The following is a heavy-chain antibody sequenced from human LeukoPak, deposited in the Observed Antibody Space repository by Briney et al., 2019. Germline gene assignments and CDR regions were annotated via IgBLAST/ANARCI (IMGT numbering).Heavy chain of an antibody. D-gene: IGHD6-13*01. J-gene: IGHJ4*02. V-gene: IGHV4-38-2*02. CDR1: GYSISSGYY. CDR3: AKDMDSSSWPFLPFDY. CDR2: IYHSGST. Sequence: NPSETLSLTCTVSGYSISSGYYWGWIRQPPGKGLEWIGSIYHSGSTYYNPSLKSRVTISVDTSKYQFSLKLSSVTAADTAVYYCAKDMDSSSWPFLPFDYWGQGTLVTVSS.